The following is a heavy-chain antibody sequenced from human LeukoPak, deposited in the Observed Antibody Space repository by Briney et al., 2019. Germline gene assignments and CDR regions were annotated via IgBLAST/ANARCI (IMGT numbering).Heavy chain of an antibody. D-gene: IGHD5-12*01. CDR1: GFTFSSYS. CDR2: ISSSSSYI. CDR3: ARDSGYDFPSDYYYYGMDV. V-gene: IGHV3-21*01. Sequence: GGSLRLSCAASGFTFSSYSMNWVRQAPGKGLEWVSSISSSSSYIYYADSVKGRFTISRDNAKNSLYLQMNSLGAEDTAVYYCARDSGYDFPSDYYYYGMDVWGQGTTVTVSS. J-gene: IGHJ6*02.